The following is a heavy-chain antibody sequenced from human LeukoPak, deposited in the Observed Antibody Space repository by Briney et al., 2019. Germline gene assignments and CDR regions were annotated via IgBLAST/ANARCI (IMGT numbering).Heavy chain of an antibody. J-gene: IGHJ4*02. D-gene: IGHD1-7*01. CDR1: GFTFDDYA. CDR3: EKGPGTTSLINYFDY. Sequence: PGRSLRLSCAASGFTFDDYAMHWVRQAPGKGLEWVSGISWNSGSIGYVDSVKGRFTISRDNAKNSLYLQMNSLRAEDMALYYCEKGPGTTSLINYFDYWGQGTLVTVSS. V-gene: IGHV3-9*03. CDR2: ISWNSGSI.